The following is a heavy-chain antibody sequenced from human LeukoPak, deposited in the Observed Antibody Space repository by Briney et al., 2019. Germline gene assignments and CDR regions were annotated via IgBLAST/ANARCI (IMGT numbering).Heavy chain of an antibody. CDR1: GYSFTSYW. Sequence: GESLKISCKGSGYSFTSYWIGWVRQMPGKGLEWMGIIYPGDSDTRYSPSFQGQVTISADKSISTAYLQWSSLKASDTAMYYCARHTHRRLLWFGEIDYWGQGTLVTVSS. V-gene: IGHV5-51*01. J-gene: IGHJ4*02. CDR2: IYPGDSDT. D-gene: IGHD3-10*01. CDR3: ARHTHRRLLWFGEIDY.